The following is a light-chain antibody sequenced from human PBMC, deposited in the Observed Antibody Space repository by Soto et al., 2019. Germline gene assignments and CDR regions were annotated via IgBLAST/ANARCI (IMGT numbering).Light chain of an antibody. CDR2: GAS. CDR1: QSVSSN. CDR3: QRYNNWPLWM. V-gene: IGKV3D-15*01. Sequence: EIVMTQSPATLSVSPGERATLSCRSSQSVSSNLAWYQQKPGQAPRLLIYGASIRPTGIPARFSGIGSGTELTRPISSLLSEDVAVYYCQRYNNWPLWMFGQGPKVEI. J-gene: IGKJ1*01.